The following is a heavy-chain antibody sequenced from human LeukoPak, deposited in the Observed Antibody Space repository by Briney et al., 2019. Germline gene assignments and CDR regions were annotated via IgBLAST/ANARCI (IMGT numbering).Heavy chain of an antibody. D-gene: IGHD6-13*01. CDR1: GGSISSYY. J-gene: IGHJ5*02. CDR2: IYTSGST. V-gene: IGHV4-4*09. CDR3: ARQIAAAGTGWFDP. Sequence: PSETLSLTCTVAGGSISSYYWSWIRQPPGKGLEWIGYIYTSGSTNYNPSLKRRVTISVDTSKNQFSLKMSSVTAEDTAVYYCARQIAAAGTGWFDPWGQGTLVTVSS.